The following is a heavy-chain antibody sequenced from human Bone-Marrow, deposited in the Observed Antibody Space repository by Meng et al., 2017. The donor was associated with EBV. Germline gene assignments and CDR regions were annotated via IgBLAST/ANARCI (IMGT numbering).Heavy chain of an antibody. CDR1: GFTFSTYA. CDR3: AKVKDTAMVTGLDY. V-gene: IGHV3-23*01. CDR2: ISGSGGST. J-gene: IGHJ4*02. Sequence: EVQLLESGGGLVQPGGSLRLSCAASGFTFSTYAMSWVRQPPGKGLEWVSAISGSGGSTYYADSVKGRFTISRDNSKNTLYLQMNSLRAEDTAVYYCAKVKDTAMVTGLDYWGQGTLVNVSS. D-gene: IGHD5-18*01.